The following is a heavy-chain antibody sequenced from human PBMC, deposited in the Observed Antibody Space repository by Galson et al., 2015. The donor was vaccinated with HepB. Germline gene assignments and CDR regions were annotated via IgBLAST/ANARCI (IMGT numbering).Heavy chain of an antibody. D-gene: IGHD4-11*01. Sequence: SLRLSCAASGFTFSSYALLWVRQAPGKGLEYVSAISSNGGSIFYADSVKGRFTISRDNSKNTLYLQMSSLKAEDTAVYHCVKASAYTVSLDYFDHWGQGTLVTVSS. CDR3: VKASAYTVSLDYFDH. CDR2: ISSNGGSI. J-gene: IGHJ4*02. CDR1: GFTFSSYA. V-gene: IGHV3-64D*06.